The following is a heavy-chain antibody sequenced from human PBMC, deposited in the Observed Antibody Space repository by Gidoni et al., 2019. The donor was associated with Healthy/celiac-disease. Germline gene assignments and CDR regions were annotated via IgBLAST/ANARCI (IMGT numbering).Heavy chain of an antibody. Sequence: EVQLLESGGGVVQPGGSLRLHCEASGFTFSSYAMSWVRQAPGKGLELVSAISGSGGSTSYADSVKGRFTLSRDNSKNTLYLQMNSLSAEDTAVYYCAKGTGTIFGVVSLDYWGQGTLVTVSS. CDR1: GFTFSSYA. CDR3: AKGTGTIFGVVSLDY. CDR2: ISGSGGST. V-gene: IGHV3-23*01. D-gene: IGHD3-3*01. J-gene: IGHJ4*02.